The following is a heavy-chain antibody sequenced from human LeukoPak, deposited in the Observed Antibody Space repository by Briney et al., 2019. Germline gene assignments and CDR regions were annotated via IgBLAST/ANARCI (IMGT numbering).Heavy chain of an antibody. J-gene: IGHJ4*02. V-gene: IGHV3-30*18. D-gene: IGHD4-17*01. CDR1: GFTFSSYG. Sequence: GGSLRLSCAASGFTFSSYGMHWVRQAPGKGLEWVAVISYDGSNKYYADSVKGRFTISRDNSKNTLYLQMNSLRAEDTAVYYCAKGDEYGDYGSDYWGQGTLVTVSS. CDR2: ISYDGSNK. CDR3: AKGDEYGDYGSDY.